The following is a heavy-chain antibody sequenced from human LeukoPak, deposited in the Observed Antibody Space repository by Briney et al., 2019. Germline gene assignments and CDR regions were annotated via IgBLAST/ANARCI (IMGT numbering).Heavy chain of an antibody. V-gene: IGHV4-34*01. Sequence: SETLSLTCAVHGGSLSGFYWSWIRQPPGKGLEWLGEINHSGTTNYNPSLKSRVTISVDTSKNQVSLDLASVTAADTAVYYCARASSFDKTTRWNPAYFGPWGQGTLVTVSS. J-gene: IGHJ5*02. D-gene: IGHD1-1*01. CDR3: ARASSFDKTTRWNPAYFGP. CDR2: INHSGTT. CDR1: GGSLSGFY.